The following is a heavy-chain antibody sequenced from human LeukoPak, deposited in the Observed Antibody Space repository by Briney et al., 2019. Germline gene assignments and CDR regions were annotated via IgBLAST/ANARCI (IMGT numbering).Heavy chain of an antibody. CDR2: ISSSGSTI. CDR3: ARENNQATYYDILTGYWDY. Sequence: GGSLRLSCAASGFTFSDYYMSWIRQAPGKGLEWVSYISSSGSTIYYADSVKGRFTISRDNAKNSLYLQMNSLRAEDTAVYYCARENNQATYYDILTGYWDYWGQGTLVTVSS. CDR1: GFTFSDYY. J-gene: IGHJ4*02. V-gene: IGHV3-11*01. D-gene: IGHD3-9*01.